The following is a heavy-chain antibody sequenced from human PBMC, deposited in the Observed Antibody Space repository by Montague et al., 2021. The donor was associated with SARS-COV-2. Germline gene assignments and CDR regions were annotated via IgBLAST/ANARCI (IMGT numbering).Heavy chain of an antibody. D-gene: IGHD5-18*01. J-gene: IGHJ4*02. V-gene: IGHV3-74*01. CDR3: ARDHGYTYGRPFDY. Sequence: SLRLSCAASGFPFSNYWMHWVRQAPGKGLVWVSRISGDETTTSYADSVEGRFTISRDNAKNTLYLQMNSLGAEDTALYYCARDHGYTYGRPFDYWGQGTLVTVSS. CDR2: ISGDETTT. CDR1: GFPFSNYW.